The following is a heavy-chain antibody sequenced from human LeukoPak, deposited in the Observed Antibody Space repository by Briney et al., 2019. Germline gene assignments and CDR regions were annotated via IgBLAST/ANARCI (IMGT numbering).Heavy chain of an antibody. CDR3: ARTTVTTLLIDY. CDR2: IWYDGSNK. V-gene: IGHV3-33*01. J-gene: IGHJ4*02. D-gene: IGHD4-17*01. Sequence: GGSLRLSCAASGFTFSSYGMHWVRQAPGKGLEWVAVIWYDGSNKYYAGSVKGRFTISRDNSKNTLYLQMNSLRAEDTAVYYCARTTVTTLLIDYWGQGTLVTVSS. CDR1: GFTFSSYG.